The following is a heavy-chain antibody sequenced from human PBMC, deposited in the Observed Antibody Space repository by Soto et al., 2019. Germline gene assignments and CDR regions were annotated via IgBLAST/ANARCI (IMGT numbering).Heavy chain of an antibody. CDR2: IIPTFGTA. CDR1: GGTFSSYA. V-gene: IGHV1-69*06. D-gene: IGHD3-10*01. CDR3: AREVPQFALGMDV. Sequence: SVKVSCKASGGTFSSYAISWVRQAPGQGLEWMGGIIPTFGTANYAQKFQGRVTITADKSTSTAYMELSSLRSEDTAMYYCAREVPQFALGMDVWGQGTTVTVSS. J-gene: IGHJ6*02.